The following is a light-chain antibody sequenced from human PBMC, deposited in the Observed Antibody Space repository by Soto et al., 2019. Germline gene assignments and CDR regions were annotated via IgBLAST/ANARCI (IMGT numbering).Light chain of an antibody. CDR1: QSISNW. CDR3: QHYNSYSEA. V-gene: IGKV1-5*03. Sequence: IQMTKSPSALSAFVGDRVTITCRASQSISNWLAWYQQKPGKAPKLLIYKASTLKSGVPSRFSGSGSGTEFTLTISSLQPDDFATYYCQHYNSYSEAFSQGTKVDIK. J-gene: IGKJ1*01. CDR2: KAS.